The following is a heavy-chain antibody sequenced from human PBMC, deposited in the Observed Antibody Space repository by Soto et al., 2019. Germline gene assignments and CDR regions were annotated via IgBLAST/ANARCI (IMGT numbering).Heavy chain of an antibody. CDR3: ARDKYGSGSSHYYYGMDV. Sequence: SETLSLTCTVSGGSISSGGYYWGWIRQHPGKGLEWIGYIYYSGSTYYNPSLKSRVTISVDTSKNQFSLKLSSVTAADTAVYYCARDKYGSGSSHYYYGMDVWGQGTTVTVSS. D-gene: IGHD3-10*01. CDR1: GGSISSGGYY. CDR2: IYYSGST. J-gene: IGHJ6*02. V-gene: IGHV4-31*03.